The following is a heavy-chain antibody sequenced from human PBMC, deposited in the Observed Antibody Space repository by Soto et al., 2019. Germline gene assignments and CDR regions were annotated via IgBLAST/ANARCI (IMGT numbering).Heavy chain of an antibody. D-gene: IGHD2-21*02. CDR3: ARVCGGDCHYGMDV. J-gene: IGHJ6*02. V-gene: IGHV4-31*03. CDR1: GGSISSGGYY. Sequence: QVRLQESGPGLVKPSQTLSLICTVSGGSISSGGYYWSWIRQHPGKGLEWIGYIYYSGSTYYNPSLKSRVTISVDTSKNQFSLKLSSVTAADTAVYYCARVCGGDCHYGMDVWGQGTTVTVSS. CDR2: IYYSGST.